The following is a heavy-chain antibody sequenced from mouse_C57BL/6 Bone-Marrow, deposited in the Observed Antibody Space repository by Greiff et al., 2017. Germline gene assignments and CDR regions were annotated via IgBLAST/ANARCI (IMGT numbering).Heavy chain of an antibody. J-gene: IGHJ4*01. V-gene: IGHV5-4*01. D-gene: IGHD2-13*01. CDR3: AREGDVPYAMDY. Sequence: EVQLVESGGGLVKPGGSLKLSCAASGFTFSSYAMSWVRQTPEKRLEWVATISDGGSYTYYPDNVKGRFTISRDNAKNNLYLQMSHLKSEDTAMYYCAREGDVPYAMDYWGQGTSVTVSS. CDR1: GFTFSSYA. CDR2: ISDGGSYT.